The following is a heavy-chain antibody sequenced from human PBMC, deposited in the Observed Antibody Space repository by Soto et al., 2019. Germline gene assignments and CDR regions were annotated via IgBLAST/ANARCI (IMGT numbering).Heavy chain of an antibody. D-gene: IGHD3-10*01. Sequence: QVQLQQWGAGLLRPSETLSLTCAFYGGSFDDFYWSWVRQSPGKGLEWVGEISHDGGTNYSPSTASRVSRSVDTSKNQFYLHLMSVTAADTGLYYCARGQLVWYGDLTPYHRDMDVWGQGTTVTVSS. CDR1: GGSFDDFY. CDR3: ARGQLVWYGDLTPYHRDMDV. J-gene: IGHJ6*02. CDR2: ISHDGGT. V-gene: IGHV4-34*02.